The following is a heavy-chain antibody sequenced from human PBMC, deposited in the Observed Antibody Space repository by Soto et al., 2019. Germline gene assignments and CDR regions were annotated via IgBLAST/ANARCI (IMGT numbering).Heavy chain of an antibody. CDR2: IYYSGST. D-gene: IGHD2-15*01. V-gene: IGHV4-39*01. J-gene: IGHJ6*02. Sequence: SETLSLTCTVSGGSISNNNYYWGWIRQPPGKGLEWIANIYYSGSTYYNPSLKSRVTISVDTSKSQFSLKLSSVTAADTAVFYCARESLVVPYGMDVWGQGTTVTVSS. CDR3: ARESLVVPYGMDV. CDR1: GGSISNNNYY.